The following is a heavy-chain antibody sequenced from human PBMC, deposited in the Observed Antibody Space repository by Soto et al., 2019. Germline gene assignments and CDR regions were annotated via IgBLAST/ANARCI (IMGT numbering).Heavy chain of an antibody. J-gene: IGHJ4*02. D-gene: IGHD6-19*01. CDR2: ISYDGSNK. Sequence: GGSLRLSCAASGFTFSSYGMHWVRQAPGKGLEWVAVISYDGSNKYYADSVKGRFTISRDNSKNTLYLQMNSLRAEDTAVYYCAKDSVAGPYYFDYWGQGTMVTVYS. CDR3: AKDSVAGPYYFDY. V-gene: IGHV3-30*18. CDR1: GFTFSSYG.